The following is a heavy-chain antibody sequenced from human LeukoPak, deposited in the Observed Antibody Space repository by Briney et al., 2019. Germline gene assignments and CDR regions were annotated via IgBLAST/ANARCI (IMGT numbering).Heavy chain of an antibody. V-gene: IGHV2-70*17. Sequence: SGPALVNPTQTLTLTCTFSGFSLSTPEMCVTWIRQPPGKALEWLARIDWDDDKFYSPSLRTRLTISKDTPKNQVVLRMTNMDPVDTGTYYCARMTPDSPSFDYWGQGALITVSS. J-gene: IGHJ4*02. CDR1: GFSLSTPEMC. D-gene: IGHD2-15*01. CDR3: ARMTPDSPSFDY. CDR2: IDWDDDK.